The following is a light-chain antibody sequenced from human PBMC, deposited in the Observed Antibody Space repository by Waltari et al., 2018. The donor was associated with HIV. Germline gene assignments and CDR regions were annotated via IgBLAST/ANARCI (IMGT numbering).Light chain of an antibody. V-gene: IGKV1-39*01. Sequence: DIQMTQSPSSLSASVGDRVTITCRASQTISNFLNWYQQKPGKAPKLLIYTASNLHSGVPSRFSGSRSGTDFTLTVTSLQPEDFATYYWQQSYTSWTFGQGTKVEIK. J-gene: IGKJ1*01. CDR2: TAS. CDR3: QQSYTSWT. CDR1: QTISNF.